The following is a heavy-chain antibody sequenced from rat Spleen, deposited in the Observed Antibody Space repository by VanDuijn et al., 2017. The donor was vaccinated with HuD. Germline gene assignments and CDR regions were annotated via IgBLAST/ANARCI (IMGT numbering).Heavy chain of an antibody. CDR1: GFTFSDHA. CDR3: ARLTTVVDSFDY. V-gene: IGHV5S23*01. CDR2: ITNSGGRT. D-gene: IGHD1-1*01. J-gene: IGHJ2*01. Sequence: EVQLVESGGGLVQPGNSLKLSCAASGFTFSDHAMTWIRQAPGKGLEWVASITNSGGRTDYLDSVKGRFSISRDNAKSSLYLQMNSLTSEDTATYYCARLTTVVDSFDYWGQGVMVTVSS.